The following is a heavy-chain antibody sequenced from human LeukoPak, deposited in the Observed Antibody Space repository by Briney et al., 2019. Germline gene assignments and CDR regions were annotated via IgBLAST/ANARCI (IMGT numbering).Heavy chain of an antibody. CDR3: ARDYIRIAAAGTPDY. J-gene: IGHJ4*02. CDR1: GFTFSDYY. Sequence: GSLRLSCAASGFTFSDYYMSWIRQAPGKGLEWVSYISSSGSTIYYADSVKGRFTISRDNAKNSLYLQMNSLRAEDTAVYYCARDYIRIAAAGTPDYWGQGTLVTVSS. V-gene: IGHV3-11*01. CDR2: ISSSGSTI. D-gene: IGHD6-13*01.